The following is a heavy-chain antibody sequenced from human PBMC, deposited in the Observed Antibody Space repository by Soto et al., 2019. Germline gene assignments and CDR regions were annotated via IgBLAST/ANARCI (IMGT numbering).Heavy chain of an antibody. D-gene: IGHD1-26*01. CDR1: GGSISSSSYY. J-gene: IGHJ4*02. V-gene: IGHV4-39*01. CDR2: IYYSGST. CDR3: ASGLGAMVNDY. Sequence: PSETLSLTCTVSGGSISSSSYYWGWIRQPPGKGLEWTGSIYYSGSTYYNPSLKGRVTISVDTSKNQFSLKLSSVTAADTAVYYCASGLGAMVNDYWGQGTLVTVSS.